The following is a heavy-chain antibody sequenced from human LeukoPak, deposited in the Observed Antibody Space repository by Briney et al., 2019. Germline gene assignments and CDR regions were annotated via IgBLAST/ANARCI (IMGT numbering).Heavy chain of an antibody. Sequence: KASETLSLTCTVSGGSISSGDYYWSWIRQHPGKGLEWIGYIYYSGSTYYNPSLKSRVTISVDTSKNQFSLKLSSVTAADTAVYYCAREDRNSGYEPSKWGQGTLVTVSS. V-gene: IGHV4-31*03. CDR3: AREDRNSGYEPSK. J-gene: IGHJ4*02. D-gene: IGHD5-12*01. CDR1: GGSISSGDYY. CDR2: IYYSGST.